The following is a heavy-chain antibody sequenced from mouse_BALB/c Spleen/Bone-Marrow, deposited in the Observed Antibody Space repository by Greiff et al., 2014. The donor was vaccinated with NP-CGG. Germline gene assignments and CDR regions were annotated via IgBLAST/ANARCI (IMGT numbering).Heavy chain of an antibody. CDR2: FYPGSGSI. Sequence: LMESGASVKLSCKASGYTFTEYIIHWVKQRSGQGLEWIGWFYPGSGSIKYNEKFKDKATLTADKSSSTVYMELSRLTSEDSAVYFCARHEDRLRAWFAYWGQGTLVTVSA. CDR1: GYTFTEYI. J-gene: IGHJ3*01. D-gene: IGHD3-2*02. V-gene: IGHV1-62-2*01. CDR3: ARHEDRLRAWFAY.